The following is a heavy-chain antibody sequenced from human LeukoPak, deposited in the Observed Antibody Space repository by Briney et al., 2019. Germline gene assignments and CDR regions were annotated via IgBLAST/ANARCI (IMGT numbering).Heavy chain of an antibody. CDR1: GFTFSNAW. D-gene: IGHD6-19*01. Sequence: GGSLRLSCAASGFTFSNAWMSWVRQAPGKGLEWVGRIKSKTDGGTTDYAAPVKGRFTILRDDSKNTLYPQMNSLKTEDTGVYYCITGPVSSGPDYWGQGTLVTVSS. J-gene: IGHJ4*02. CDR2: IKSKTDGGTT. CDR3: ITGPVSSGPDY. V-gene: IGHV3-15*01.